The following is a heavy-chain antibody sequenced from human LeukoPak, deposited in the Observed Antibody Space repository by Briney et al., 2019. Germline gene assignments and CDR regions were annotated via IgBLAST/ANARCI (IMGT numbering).Heavy chain of an antibody. CDR1: SGSISPYF. D-gene: IGHD3-10*01. V-gene: IGHV4-59*08. J-gene: IGHJ4*02. Sequence: SETLSLTCNFSSGSISPYFWSWIRQTPGKGLEWIGYIYYSGSTKYNPSLKGRVTISVDTSKNQFSLKLSSVTAADTAVYYCARAGIWFGELLVPRFDYWGQGTLVTVSS. CDR2: IYYSGST. CDR3: ARAGIWFGELLVPRFDY.